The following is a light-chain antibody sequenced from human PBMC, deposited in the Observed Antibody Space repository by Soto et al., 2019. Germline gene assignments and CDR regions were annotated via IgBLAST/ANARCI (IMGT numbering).Light chain of an antibody. V-gene: IGKV3-11*01. CDR1: QSLTRN. CDR2: DAS. CDR3: QQRSNWPPD. J-gene: IGKJ5*01. Sequence: EIVMTQSPATLSVSPGERVTLSCRASQSLTRNLAWYQHKPGQSPRLLIYDASNRATGIPARFSGSGSGTDFTLTISRLEPEDFAVYYCQQRSNWPPDFGQGTRLEIK.